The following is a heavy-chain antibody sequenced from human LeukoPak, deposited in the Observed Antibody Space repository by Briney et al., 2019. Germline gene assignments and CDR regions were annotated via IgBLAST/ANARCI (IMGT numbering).Heavy chain of an antibody. D-gene: IGHD5-18*01. Sequence: PGGSLRLSCAASGFTFSSYAMHWVRQAPGKGLEWVAVISYDGSNKYYADSVKGRFTISRDNSKNTLYLQMNSLRAEDTAVYYCARAVSGYSYGYLSWGQGTLVTVSS. J-gene: IGHJ5*02. CDR2: ISYDGSNK. V-gene: IGHV3-30-3*01. CDR1: GFTFSSYA. CDR3: ARAVSGYSYGYLS.